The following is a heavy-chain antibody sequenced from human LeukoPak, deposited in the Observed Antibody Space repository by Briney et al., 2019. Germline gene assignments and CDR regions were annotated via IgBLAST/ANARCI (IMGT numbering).Heavy chain of an antibody. J-gene: IGHJ1*01. Sequence: GESLKISCKGSGYSFTSYWIGWVRQMPGKGLEWMGIIYPGDSDTRYSPSFQGQVTISADKSISTAYLQWSSLKASGTAMYYCARSSSWYGSAEYFQHWGQGTLVTVSS. CDR2: IYPGDSDT. V-gene: IGHV5-51*01. CDR3: ARSSSWYGSAEYFQH. CDR1: GYSFTSYW. D-gene: IGHD6-13*01.